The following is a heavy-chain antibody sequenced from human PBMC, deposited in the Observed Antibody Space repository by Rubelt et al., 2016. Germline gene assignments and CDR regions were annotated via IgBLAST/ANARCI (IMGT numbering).Heavy chain of an antibody. D-gene: IGHD5-18*01. J-gene: IGHJ4*02. V-gene: IGHV3-21*01. CDR2: ISSSGSYI. CDR3: ARDVGRKDTAVFT. Sequence: EVQLVESGGGLVKPGGSLRLSCAASGFTFSSYSMNWVRQAPGKGLEWVSSISSSGSYIYYPDSVKGGFTIYRDNAKNALYLQMNSLRADDTAVYYWARDVGRKDTAVFTWGQGTLVTVSS. CDR1: GFTFSSYS.